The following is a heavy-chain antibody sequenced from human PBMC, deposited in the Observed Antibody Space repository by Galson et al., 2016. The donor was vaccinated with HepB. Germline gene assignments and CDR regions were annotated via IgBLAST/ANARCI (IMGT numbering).Heavy chain of an antibody. Sequence: SLRLSCAASGFTFSSFAMHWVRQAPGRGLEYVSGSSSNGGSTYCADSVRGRFTISRDNSKNTLYLQMGSLRAEDMAVYYCARGGMDVWGQGTTVTVSS. CDR1: GFTFSSFA. V-gene: IGHV3-64*02. CDR3: ARGGMDV. CDR2: SSSNGGST. J-gene: IGHJ6*02.